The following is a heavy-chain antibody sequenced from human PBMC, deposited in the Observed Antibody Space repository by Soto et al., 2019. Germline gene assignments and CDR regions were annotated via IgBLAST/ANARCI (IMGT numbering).Heavy chain of an antibody. D-gene: IGHD3-10*01. J-gene: IGHJ5*02. CDR1: GGTFSSYA. CDR3: AREHYGNSAWFDP. V-gene: IGHV1-69*13. Sequence: SVKVSCKASGGTFSSYAISWVRQAPGQGLEWMGGIIPIFGTANYAQKFQGRVTITADESTSTAYMELSSLRSEDTAVYYCAREHYGNSAWFDPWGQGTLVTVSS. CDR2: IIPIFGTA.